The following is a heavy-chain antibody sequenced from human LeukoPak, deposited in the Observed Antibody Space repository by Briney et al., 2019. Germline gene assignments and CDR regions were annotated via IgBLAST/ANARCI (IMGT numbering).Heavy chain of an antibody. CDR2: IYYSGST. D-gene: IGHD2/OR15-2a*01. Sequence: SETLSLTCTVSGGSISSSSYYWGWLRPPPGKGLEWIGSIYYSGSTYYNPSLKSRVTISVDTYKNQFSLKLSSVTAADTAVYCCASISRVGTFSVYFDYWGQGTLVTVSS. V-gene: IGHV4-39*07. CDR3: ASISRVGTFSVYFDY. CDR1: GGSISSSSYY. J-gene: IGHJ4*02.